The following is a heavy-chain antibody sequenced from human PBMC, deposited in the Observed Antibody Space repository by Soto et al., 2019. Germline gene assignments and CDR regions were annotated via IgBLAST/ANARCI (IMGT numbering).Heavy chain of an antibody. CDR2: ISHGGNT. CDR1: GGSLNDYF. CDR3: GRGHSRIDP. V-gene: IGHV4-34*01. Sequence: PSETLSLTCAVYGGSLNDYFWTWIRQPPGRGLEWIGEISHGGNTNYNPSLKSRVTMSVDTSKKQFYLKLSFVTAADTAVYYCGRGHSRIDPWGQGTLVTVSS. J-gene: IGHJ5*02.